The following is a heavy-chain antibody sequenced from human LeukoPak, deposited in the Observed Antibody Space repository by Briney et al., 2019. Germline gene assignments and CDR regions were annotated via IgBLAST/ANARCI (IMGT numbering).Heavy chain of an antibody. CDR3: ARLVVGRQLGGGFDY. CDR2: IYYSGST. J-gene: IGHJ4*02. Sequence: SETLSLTCTVSGGSISSSSYYWGWIRQPPGKGLEWIGSIYYSGSTYYNPSLKSRVTISVDTSKNQFSLKLSSVTAADTAVYYCARLVVGRQLGGGFDYWGQGTLIPVSS. D-gene: IGHD6-6*01. V-gene: IGHV4-39*01. CDR1: GGSISSSSYY.